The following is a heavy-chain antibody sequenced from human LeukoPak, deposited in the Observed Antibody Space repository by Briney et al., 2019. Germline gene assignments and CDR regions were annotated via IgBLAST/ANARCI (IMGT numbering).Heavy chain of an antibody. V-gene: IGHV5-51*01. CDR3: ASIRGPAYSSGWYYFDY. CDR2: IYPGDSDT. D-gene: IGHD6-19*01. CDR1: GYSFTSYW. Sequence: GESLKISCKGSGYSFTSYWIGWVRHMPGKGLEWMGIIYPGDSDTRYSPSFQGQVTISADKSISTAYLQWSSLKASDTAMYYCASIRGPAYSSGWYYFDYWGQGTLVTVSS. J-gene: IGHJ4*02.